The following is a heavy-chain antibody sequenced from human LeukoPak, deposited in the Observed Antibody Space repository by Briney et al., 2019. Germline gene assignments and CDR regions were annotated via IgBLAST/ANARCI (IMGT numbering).Heavy chain of an antibody. D-gene: IGHD3/OR15-3a*01. V-gene: IGHV4-59*02. CDR2: IYYSGST. CDR1: GASVSGKF. Sequence: PSETLSLTCTVSGASVSGKFWSWIRHSPGNGLEWIGLIYYSGSTKFNPSLKSRVAMSVDPSNNQFSLSLNSVTTTDTAVYFCVGGGDWLPEYWGHGTQVIVSS. J-gene: IGHJ4*01. CDR3: VGGGDWLPEY.